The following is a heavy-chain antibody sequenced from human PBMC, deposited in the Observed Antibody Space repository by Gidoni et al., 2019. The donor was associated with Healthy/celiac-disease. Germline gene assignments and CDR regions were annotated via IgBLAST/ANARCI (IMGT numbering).Heavy chain of an antibody. Sequence: QVQLQESGPGLVKPSETLSLTCAVSGYSISSGYYWGWIRQPPGKGLEWIGSIYHSGSPYYNPSLKSRVTISVDTSKNQFSLKLSSVTAADTAVYYCASSTRAYYDSSGYYRGDAFDIWGQGTMVTVSS. V-gene: IGHV4-38-2*01. CDR3: ASSTRAYYDSSGYYRGDAFDI. CDR2: IYHSGSP. J-gene: IGHJ3*02. D-gene: IGHD3-22*01. CDR1: GYSISSGYY.